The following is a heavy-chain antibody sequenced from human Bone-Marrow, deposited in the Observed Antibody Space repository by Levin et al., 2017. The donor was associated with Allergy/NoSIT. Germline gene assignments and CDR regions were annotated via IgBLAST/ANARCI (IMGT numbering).Heavy chain of an antibody. CDR3: ASQWRADAFDI. CDR1: GFTFSSYG. J-gene: IGHJ3*02. V-gene: IGHV3-33*01. Sequence: LSLTCAASGFTFSSYGMHWVRQAPGKGLEWVAVIWYDGSNKYYADSVKGRFTISRDNSKNTLYLQMNSLRAEDTAVYYCASQWRADAFDIWGQGTMVTVSS. D-gene: IGHD2-8*01. CDR2: IWYDGSNK.